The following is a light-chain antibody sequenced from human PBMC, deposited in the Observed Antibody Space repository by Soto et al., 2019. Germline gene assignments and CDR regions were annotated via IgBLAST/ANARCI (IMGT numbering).Light chain of an antibody. CDR2: EVT. V-gene: IGLV2-14*03. J-gene: IGLJ1*01. Sequence: QSVLTQPASVSGSLGQSITISCTGTSSDVGGYEYVSWYQQHPGKAPKLIIYEVTNRPSGASNRFSGSKSGNTASLAISGLQAEDEADYFCSSYTSTSTPIVFGTGTKLTVL. CDR1: SSDVGGYEY. CDR3: SSYTSTSTPIV.